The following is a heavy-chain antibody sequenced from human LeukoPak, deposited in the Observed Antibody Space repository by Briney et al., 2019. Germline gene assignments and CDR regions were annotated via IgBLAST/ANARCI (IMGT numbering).Heavy chain of an antibody. D-gene: IGHD5-24*01. J-gene: IGHJ5*02. CDR3: ARVKGWLQRPDWFDP. Sequence: SETLSLTCTVSGGSISSYYWSWIRQPPGKGLEWIGYIYYSGSTNYNPSLKSRVTISVDTSKNQFSLKLSSVTAADTAVYYCARVKGWLQRPDWFDPWGQGILVTVSS. V-gene: IGHV4-59*01. CDR1: GGSISSYY. CDR2: IYYSGST.